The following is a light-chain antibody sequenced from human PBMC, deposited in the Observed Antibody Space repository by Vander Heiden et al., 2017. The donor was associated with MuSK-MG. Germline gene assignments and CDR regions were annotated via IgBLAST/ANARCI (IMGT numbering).Light chain of an antibody. J-gene: IGKJ3*01. CDR2: DAS. V-gene: IGKV3-11*01. CDR3: QQCRNEPRV. CDR1: QSVSSY. Sequence: EIVLTQSPATLSLSPGERATLSCRASQSVSSYLAWYQQKPGQAPRLLIYDASNRVTGLPARLSRCRSGTDFTLTISSLEPEDFAVYYCQQCRNEPRVFGHGTKVDIK.